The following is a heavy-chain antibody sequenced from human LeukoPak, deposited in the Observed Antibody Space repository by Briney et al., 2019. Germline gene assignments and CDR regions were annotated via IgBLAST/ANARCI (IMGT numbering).Heavy chain of an antibody. Sequence: PAASVKVSCKASGYTFTSYGISWVRLAPGHGLEWMGWISAYNGNRKYEKKLQGRVTMTTDTATSTAYMELSSLRADDTAVYYCARDRWGVNYYQYMDVWGKGTTVTVSS. D-gene: IGHD3-10*01. CDR2: ISAYNGNR. V-gene: IGHV1-18*01. J-gene: IGHJ6*03. CDR1: GYTFTSYG. CDR3: ARDRWGVNYYQYMDV.